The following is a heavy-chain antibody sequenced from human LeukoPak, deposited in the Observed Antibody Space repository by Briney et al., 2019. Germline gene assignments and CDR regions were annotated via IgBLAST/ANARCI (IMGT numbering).Heavy chain of an antibody. Sequence: SETLSLTCTVSGGSISSYYWGWVRQPPGKGLEWIGYIYYSGTTYYNPSLKSRVTISVDTSKNQFSLKLSSVTAADTAVYYCARGGEQLLIPTPFDYWGQGTLVTVSS. D-gene: IGHD2-2*01. V-gene: IGHV4-59*12. CDR1: GGSISSYY. CDR2: IYYSGTT. J-gene: IGHJ4*02. CDR3: ARGGEQLLIPTPFDY.